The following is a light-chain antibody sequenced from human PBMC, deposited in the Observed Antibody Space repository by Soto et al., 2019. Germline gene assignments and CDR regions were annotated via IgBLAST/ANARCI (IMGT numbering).Light chain of an antibody. CDR1: SSDVGRYNS. Sequence: QSALTQPPSASGSPGQSVTISRTGTSSDVGRYNSVSWYQQHPGKAPKLMIYDVSKRPSGVPDRFSGSKSGNTASLTVSGLQAEDEADYYCNSYAGSNPYVFGTGTKLTVL. J-gene: IGLJ1*01. V-gene: IGLV2-8*01. CDR2: DVS. CDR3: NSYAGSNPYV.